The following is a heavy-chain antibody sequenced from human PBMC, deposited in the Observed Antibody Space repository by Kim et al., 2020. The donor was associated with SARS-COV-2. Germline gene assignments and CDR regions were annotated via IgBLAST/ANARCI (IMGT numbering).Heavy chain of an antibody. V-gene: IGHV1-3*01. CDR3: ARGRRYQLLLRSDYYGMDV. J-gene: IGHJ6*02. CDR1: GYTFTSYA. CDR2: INAGNGNT. D-gene: IGHD2-2*01. Sequence: ASVKVSCKASGYTFTSYAMHWVRQAPGQRLEWMGWINAGNGNTKYSQKFQGRVTITRDTSASTAYMELSSLRSEDTAVYYCARGRRYQLLLRSDYYGMDVWGQGTTVTVSS.